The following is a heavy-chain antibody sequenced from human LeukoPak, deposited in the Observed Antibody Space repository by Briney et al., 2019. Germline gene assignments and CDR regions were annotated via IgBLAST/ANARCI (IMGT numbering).Heavy chain of an antibody. CDR3: ARGGITGTVAFDY. Sequence: ASVKVSCKASGYAFTGYYMHWVRQAPGQGLEWMGWINPNSGGTNYAQKFQGRVTMTRDTSISTAYMELSRLRSDDTAVYYCARGGITGTVAFDYWGQGTLVTVSS. J-gene: IGHJ4*02. CDR1: GYAFTGYY. D-gene: IGHD1-7*01. V-gene: IGHV1-2*02. CDR2: INPNSGGT.